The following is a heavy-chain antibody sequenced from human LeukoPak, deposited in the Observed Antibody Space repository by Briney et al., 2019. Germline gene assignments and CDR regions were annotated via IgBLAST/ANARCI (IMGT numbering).Heavy chain of an antibody. D-gene: IGHD2-21*01. V-gene: IGHV5-51*01. J-gene: IGHJ3*02. CDR3: GSPRSYSDALDI. CDR1: GYSFTSYW. CDR2: FYPVDSDT. Sequence: GESLKISCKGSGYSFTSYWIGWVRQRPGKGLEWIGIFYPVDSDTRYSPSFQGQVIFSADMSVSTAYLHWSSLKASDTAMYYCGSPRSYSDALDIWGKGAMVTVSS.